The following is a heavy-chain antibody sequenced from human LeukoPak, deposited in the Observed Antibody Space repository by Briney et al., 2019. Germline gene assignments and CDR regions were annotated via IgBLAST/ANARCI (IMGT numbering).Heavy chain of an antibody. CDR1: GFPFSSYA. D-gene: IGHD6-6*01. CDR2: ISGSGGST. CDR3: AKDRWQVAQMTIVGRLGYFDY. V-gene: IGHV3-23*01. J-gene: IGHJ4*02. Sequence: QPGGSLRLSCAASGFPFSSYAMSWVRQAPGKGLEWVSAISGSGGSTYYADSVKGRFTISRDTSKNTLYLQLNSLRAEDTAVYNCAKDRWQVAQMTIVGRLGYFDYWGPGTLVTVSS.